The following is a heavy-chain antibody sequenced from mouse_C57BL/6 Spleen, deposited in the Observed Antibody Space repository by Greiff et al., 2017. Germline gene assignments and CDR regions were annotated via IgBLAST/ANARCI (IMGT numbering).Heavy chain of an antibody. J-gene: IGHJ4*01. CDR2: IRNKANGYTT. CDR3: ARDYYYGSLLYYYAMDY. CDR1: GFTFTDYS. Sequence: EVHLVESGGGLVQPGGSLSLSCAASGFTFTDYSMSWVRQPPGKALEWLGFIRNKANGYTTEYSASVQGRFTISRDNSQSILYLQMNALRAENSATYYCARDYYYGSLLYYYAMDYWGQGTSVTVSS. D-gene: IGHD1-1*01. V-gene: IGHV7-3*01.